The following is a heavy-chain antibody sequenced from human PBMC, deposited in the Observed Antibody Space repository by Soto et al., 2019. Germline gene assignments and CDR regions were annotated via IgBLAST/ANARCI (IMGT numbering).Heavy chain of an antibody. V-gene: IGHV4-30-2*01. Sequence: SETLSLTCAFSVGSISSGGYSCSWIRQPPWKGLEWIGYIYHSGSTYYNPSLKSRVTISVDRSKNQFSLKLSSVTAADTAVYYCARREIVVVPAANESWFEPWGQGTLFIVSS. CDR3: ARREIVVVPAANESWFEP. D-gene: IGHD2-2*01. CDR1: VGSISSGGYS. CDR2: IYHSGST. J-gene: IGHJ5*02.